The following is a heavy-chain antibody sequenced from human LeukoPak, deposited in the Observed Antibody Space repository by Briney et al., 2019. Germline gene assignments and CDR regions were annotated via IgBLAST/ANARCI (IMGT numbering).Heavy chain of an antibody. J-gene: IGHJ4*02. D-gene: IGHD3-9*01. CDR2: ISSDSSTI. CDR1: GFTFSDYI. CDR3: ARVTGRILIDY. Sequence: GSLRLSCAASGFTFSDYIMNWVRQAPGKGLEWLSFISSDSSTIYYADSVRGRFTISRDNAKNSLYLQMNSLRAEDTAVYYCARVTGRILIDYWGQGTLVTVSS. V-gene: IGHV3-48*01.